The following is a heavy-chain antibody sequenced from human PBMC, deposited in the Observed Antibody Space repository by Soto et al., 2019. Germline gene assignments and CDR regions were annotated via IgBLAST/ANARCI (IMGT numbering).Heavy chain of an antibody. CDR1: GFTFSSYA. CDR2: ISYDGSNK. J-gene: IGHJ4*02. V-gene: IGHV3-30-3*01. D-gene: IGHD1-26*01. Sequence: PGGSLRLSCAASGFTFSSYAMHWVRQAPGKGLEWVAVISYDGSNKYYADSVKGRFTISRDNSKNTLYLQMNSLRAEDTAVYYCARDFSGSYPGYWGQGTLVTVSS. CDR3: ARDFSGSYPGY.